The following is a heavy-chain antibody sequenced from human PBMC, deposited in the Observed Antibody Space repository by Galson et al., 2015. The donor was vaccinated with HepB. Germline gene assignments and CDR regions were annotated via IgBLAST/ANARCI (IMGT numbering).Heavy chain of an antibody. V-gene: IGHV1-18*04. J-gene: IGHJ6*02. Sequence: SVKVSCKASGYTFSRYGFSWVRQAPRQGLEWMGWISTYNGEIRYAQKFQGRITMTTDASTSTAYMELRTLRLDDTAVYFCARDRTVTTERDYYYYYPMDVRGQGTTVTVS. D-gene: IGHD4-17*01. CDR2: ISTYNGEI. CDR3: ARDRTVTTERDYYYYYPMDV. CDR1: GYTFSRYG.